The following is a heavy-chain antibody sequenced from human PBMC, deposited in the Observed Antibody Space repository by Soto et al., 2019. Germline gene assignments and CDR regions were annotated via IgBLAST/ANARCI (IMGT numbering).Heavy chain of an antibody. CDR3: TVLEGAFDL. CDR2: ISYDGSNK. Sequence: QVQLVESGGGVVHPGRSLRLSCAASGFTFSSYGTFSSYGMHWVRQAPGKGLEWVAVISYDGSNKYYADSVKGRFTISRDNSKNTLYLQMNSLKPEDTAVYYCTVLEGAFDLWGQGTMVTVSS. D-gene: IGHD3-16*01. J-gene: IGHJ3*01. CDR1: GFTFSSYGTFSSYG. V-gene: IGHV3-30*03.